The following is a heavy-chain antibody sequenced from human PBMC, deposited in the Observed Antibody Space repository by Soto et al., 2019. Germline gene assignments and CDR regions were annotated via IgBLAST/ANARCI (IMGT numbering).Heavy chain of an antibody. V-gene: IGHV3-48*02. Sequence: GGSLRLSCAASGFTFSSYSMNWVRQAPGKGLEWVSYISSSSSTIYYAESVKGRFTISRDNAKNSLYLQMNSLRDEDTAVYYCARGDSSGYYYFDYWGQGTLVTVSS. CDR2: ISSSSSTI. CDR3: ARGDSSGYYYFDY. J-gene: IGHJ4*02. CDR1: GFTFSSYS. D-gene: IGHD3-22*01.